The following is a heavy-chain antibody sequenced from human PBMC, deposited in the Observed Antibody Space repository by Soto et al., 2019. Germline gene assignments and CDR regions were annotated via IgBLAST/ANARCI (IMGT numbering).Heavy chain of an antibody. CDR1: CGSFSGYY. J-gene: IGHJ4*02. Sequence: QVQLQQWGAGLLKPSETLSLTCAVYCGSFSGYYWSWIRQPPGKGLEWIGEIDPSGSTNYNPSLKSRVSISLDTSKNQFSLNLNSVTAADTAVYYCARLVGSGWGQGTLVTVSS. CDR2: IDPSGST. CDR3: ARLVGSG. V-gene: IGHV4-34*01. D-gene: IGHD2-15*01.